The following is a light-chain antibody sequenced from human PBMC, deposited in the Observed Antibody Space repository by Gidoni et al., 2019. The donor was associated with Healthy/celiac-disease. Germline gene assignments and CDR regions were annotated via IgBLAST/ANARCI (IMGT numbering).Light chain of an antibody. Sequence: QSALTQPASVSGSPGQSITISCTGTSSDVGGYNHVSWYQQPPGKAPKLMIYEVRNRPSGVSNRFSGSKSGNTASLTISGRQAEDEADYYCSSDTSSSTLVFGTGTKVTVL. CDR2: EVR. V-gene: IGLV2-14*01. CDR1: SSDVGGYNH. CDR3: SSDTSSSTLV. J-gene: IGLJ1*01.